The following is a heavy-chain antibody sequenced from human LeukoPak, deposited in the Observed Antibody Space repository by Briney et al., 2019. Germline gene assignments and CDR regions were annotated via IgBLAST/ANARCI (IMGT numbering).Heavy chain of an antibody. J-gene: IGHJ5*02. CDR3: ARVALGSYNWFDP. D-gene: IGHD3-10*01. CDR1: GFTFSSYG. CDR2: IGYDGRNK. Sequence: PGGSLRLSCAASGFTFSSYGIHWVRQAPGKGLEWVTFIGYDGRNKYYADSVKGRFTISRDNSKNTLYLQMNSLRAEDTAVYYCARVALGSYNWFDPWGQGTLVTVSS. V-gene: IGHV3-30*02.